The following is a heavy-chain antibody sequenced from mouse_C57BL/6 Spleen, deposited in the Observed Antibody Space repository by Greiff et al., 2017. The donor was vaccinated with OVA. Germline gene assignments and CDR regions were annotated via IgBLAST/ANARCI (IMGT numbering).Heavy chain of an antibody. J-gene: IGHJ1*03. V-gene: IGHV5-17*01. CDR2: ISSGSSTI. CDR3: ASDDYDEGNWYFDV. Sequence: EVKVVESGGGLVKPGGSLKLSCAASGFTFSDYGMHWVRQAPEKGLEWVAYISSGSSTIYYADTVKGRFTISRDNAKNTLFLHMTSLRSEDTAMYYCASDDYDEGNWYFDVWGTGTTVTVSS. D-gene: IGHD2-4*01. CDR1: GFTFSDYG.